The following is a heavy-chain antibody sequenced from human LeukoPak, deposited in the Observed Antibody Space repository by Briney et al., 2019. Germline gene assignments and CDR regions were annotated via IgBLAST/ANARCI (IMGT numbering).Heavy chain of an antibody. D-gene: IGHD5-12*01. Sequence: ASETLSLTCAVYGGSFSGYYWSWIRQPPGKGLEWIGEINHSGSTNYNPSLKSRVTISVDTSKNQFSLKLSSVTAADTAVYYCARALPPRGYSGYGVDYWGQGTLVTVSS. CDR3: ARALPPRGYSGYGVDY. J-gene: IGHJ4*02. CDR1: GGSFSGYY. V-gene: IGHV4-34*01. CDR2: INHSGST.